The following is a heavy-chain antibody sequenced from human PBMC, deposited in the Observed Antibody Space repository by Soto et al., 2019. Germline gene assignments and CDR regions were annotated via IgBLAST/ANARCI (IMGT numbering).Heavy chain of an antibody. CDR1: GGSISSSSYY. V-gene: IGHV4-39*01. CDR3: WYYDVWSRYGIAV. Sequence: SETLSLTCTVSGGSISSSSYYWGWIRQPPGKGLEWIGSIYYSGSTYYNPSLKSRVTISVDTSKNQFSLKLSSVTAADTAVYYCWYYDVWSRYGIAVWGQGTTVTVS. CDR2: IYYSGST. J-gene: IGHJ6*02. D-gene: IGHD3-3*01.